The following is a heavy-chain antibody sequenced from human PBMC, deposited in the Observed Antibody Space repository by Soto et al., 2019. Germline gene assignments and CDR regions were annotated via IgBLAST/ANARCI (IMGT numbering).Heavy chain of an antibody. J-gene: IGHJ6*02. CDR3: TTGSVEGV. D-gene: IGHD2-15*01. V-gene: IGHV3-15*07. CDR1: GIPISNAG. Sequence: PGGSLRLYCAASGIPISNAGMNWVSQAPGKGLEWVGRIKTKSEGGPTDYAAAVKGRFTVSRDDSKNTLYLQMNSLKTEDTAVYYCTTGSVEGVWGQGTTVTVSS. CDR2: IKTKSEGGPT.